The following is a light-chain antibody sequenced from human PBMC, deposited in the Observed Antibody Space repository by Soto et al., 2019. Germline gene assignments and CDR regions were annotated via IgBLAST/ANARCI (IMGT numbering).Light chain of an antibody. V-gene: IGKV1-39*01. Sequence: DIQMTRSPSSLSASVGDRVTITCRASQSISSYLNWYQQKPGKAPKLLIYATSSLQSGVPSRFSGSGSGSYFTLTISSLQPEDFAPYYCQQSYSTPHTFDQGTKLEIK. CDR2: ATS. CDR1: QSISSY. CDR3: QQSYSTPHT. J-gene: IGKJ2*01.